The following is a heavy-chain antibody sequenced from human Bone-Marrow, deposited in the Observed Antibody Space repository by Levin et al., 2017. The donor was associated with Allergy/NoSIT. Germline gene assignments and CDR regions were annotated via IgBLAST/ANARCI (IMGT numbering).Heavy chain of an antibody. D-gene: IGHD3-22*01. J-gene: IGHJ5*02. CDR3: ARGGADFYDSTGHWGWFDP. CDR2: ISKSASSI. V-gene: IGHV3-11*01. CDR1: GFTFGDYY. Sequence: GGSLRLSCVASGFTFGDYYMSWIRQAPGKGLEWVSYISKSASSIYYADSVKGRFTISRDDAKNSLYLQMKSLRAEDTAVYYCARGGADFYDSTGHWGWFDPWGQGTLVTVSS.